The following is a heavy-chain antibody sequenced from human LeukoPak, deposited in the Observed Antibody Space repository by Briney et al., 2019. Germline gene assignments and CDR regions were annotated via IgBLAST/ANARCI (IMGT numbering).Heavy chain of an antibody. Sequence: PGGSLRLSCAASGFTFSSYGMHWVRQAPGKGLEWVAVISYDGSNKYYADSVKGRFTISRDNSKNTLYLQMNSLRAEDTAVYYCAKDAVGTYYYDSSAPGDYWGQGTLVTASS. D-gene: IGHD3-22*01. CDR3: AKDAVGTYYYDSSAPGDY. CDR1: GFTFSSYG. J-gene: IGHJ4*02. CDR2: ISYDGSNK. V-gene: IGHV3-30*18.